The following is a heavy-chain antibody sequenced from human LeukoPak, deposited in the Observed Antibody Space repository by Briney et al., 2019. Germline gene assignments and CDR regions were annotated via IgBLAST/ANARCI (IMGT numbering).Heavy chain of an antibody. V-gene: IGHV4-39*07. Sequence: PSETLSLTCTVSGGSISSSSYYWGWIRQPPGKGLEWIGEINHSGSTNYNPSLKGRVTISVDTSKNQFSLKLSSVTAADTAVYYCARGGYSSGWRLKNWFDPWGQGTLVTVSS. CDR3: ARGGYSSGWRLKNWFDP. CDR1: GGSISSSSYY. J-gene: IGHJ5*02. CDR2: INHSGST. D-gene: IGHD6-19*01.